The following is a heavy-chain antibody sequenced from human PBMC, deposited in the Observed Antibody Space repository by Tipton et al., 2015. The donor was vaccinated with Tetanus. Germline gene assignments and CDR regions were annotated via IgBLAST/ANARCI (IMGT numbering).Heavy chain of an antibody. CDR1: GGSISSYY. D-gene: IGHD4-17*01. CDR2: IYYSGST. CDR3: TRGGRYDYGVQGWFDP. V-gene: IGHV4-59*01. J-gene: IGHJ5*02. Sequence: LRLSCTVSGGSISSYYWSWIRQPPGKGLEWIGYIYYSGSTNYNPSLKSRVTISVDTSKNQFSLKLSSVTAADTAVYYCTRGGRYDYGVQGWFDPWGQGTLVTVSS.